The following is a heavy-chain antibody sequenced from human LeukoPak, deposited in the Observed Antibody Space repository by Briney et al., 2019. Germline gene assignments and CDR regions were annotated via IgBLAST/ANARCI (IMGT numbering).Heavy chain of an antibody. V-gene: IGHV1-2*02. CDR3: AAGTTGTTWIDY. D-gene: IGHD1-1*01. J-gene: IGHJ4*02. CDR2: INPNSGGT. CDR1: GYTFTSYG. Sequence: ASVKVSCKASGYTFTSYGISWVRQAPGQGLEWMGWINPNSGGTNYAQKFQGRVTMTRDTSISTAYMELSRLRSDDTAVYYCAAGTTGTTWIDYWGQGTLVTVSS.